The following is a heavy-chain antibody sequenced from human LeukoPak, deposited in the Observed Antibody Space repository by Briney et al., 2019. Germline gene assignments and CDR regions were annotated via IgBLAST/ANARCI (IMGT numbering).Heavy chain of an antibody. CDR2: IYYSGST. Sequence: SQTLSLTCTVSGGSISSGGYYWSWLRQHPGKGLEWIGYIYYSGSTYYNPSLKSRVTISVDTSKNQFSLKLSSVTAADTAVYYCAILVVVTATTPYWYFDLWGRGTLVTVSS. J-gene: IGHJ2*01. CDR3: AILVVVTATTPYWYFDL. V-gene: IGHV4-31*03. D-gene: IGHD2-21*02. CDR1: GGSISSGGYY.